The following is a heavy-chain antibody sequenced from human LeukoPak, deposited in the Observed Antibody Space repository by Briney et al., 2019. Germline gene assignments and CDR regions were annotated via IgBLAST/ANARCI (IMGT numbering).Heavy chain of an antibody. V-gene: IGHV3-43*02. CDR1: GFISDHYA. J-gene: IGHJ3*01. CDR3: AKESDAFDL. Sequence: PGGSLRLSCAASGFISDHYAMHWVRQAPGKCLEWVSLISGDGGGTYYTDSVRGRFTIFRDNSKNSLYLQMNGLTTEDTALYYCAKESDAFDLWGQGTMVSVSS. CDR2: ISGDGGGT.